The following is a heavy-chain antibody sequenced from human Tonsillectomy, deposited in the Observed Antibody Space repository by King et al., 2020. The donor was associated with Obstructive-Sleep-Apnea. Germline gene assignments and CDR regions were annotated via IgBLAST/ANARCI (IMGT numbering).Heavy chain of an antibody. J-gene: IGHJ2*01. Sequence: QLQESGPGLVKPSETLSLSCTVSGGSISSSNYYWGWIRQPPGKGLEWIGSFYYSGTTYHNPSLRSRITISVDTSKNQFSLKLSSVTAADTAVYYCAREKYSSRWYATEYFDLWGRGTLVTVSS. CDR3: AREKYSSRWYATEYFDL. V-gene: IGHV4-39*07. D-gene: IGHD6-13*01. CDR2: FYYSGTT. CDR1: GGSISSSNYY.